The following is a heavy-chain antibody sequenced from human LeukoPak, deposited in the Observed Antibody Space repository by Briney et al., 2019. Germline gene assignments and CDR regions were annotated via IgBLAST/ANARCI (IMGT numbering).Heavy chain of an antibody. Sequence: PGGSLRLSCAASGFTFSSYAMSWVRQAPGKGLEWIGEIYHSGSTNYNPSLKSRVTISVDKSKNQFSLKLSSVTAADTAVYYCARGGRAFDYWGQGTLVTVSS. CDR2: IYHSGST. V-gene: IGHV4-4*02. D-gene: IGHD1-26*01. J-gene: IGHJ4*02. CDR3: ARGGRAFDY. CDR1: GFTFSSYAM.